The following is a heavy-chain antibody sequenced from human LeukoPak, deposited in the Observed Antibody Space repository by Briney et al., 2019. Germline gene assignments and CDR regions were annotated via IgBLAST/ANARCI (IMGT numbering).Heavy chain of an antibody. J-gene: IGHJ4*02. CDR1: GFTFSSYW. CDR3: AKAPVTSCRGAYCYPFDS. D-gene: IGHD2-21*01. CDR2: IKQDGSEK. V-gene: IGHV3-7*03. Sequence: GGSLRLSCATSGFTFSSYWMSWVRQTPGKGLEWVANIKQDGSEKHYVDSVKGRFTISRDNAKNSLYLQMNSLRAEDAAVYFCAKAPVTSCRGAYCYPFDSWGQGTLVTVSS.